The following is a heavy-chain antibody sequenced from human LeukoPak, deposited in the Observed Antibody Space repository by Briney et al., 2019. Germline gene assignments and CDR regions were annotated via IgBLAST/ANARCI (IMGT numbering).Heavy chain of an antibody. V-gene: IGHV1-2*02. D-gene: IGHD4-23*01. Sequence: ALVKVSCKASGYTFTDYYMHWVRQAPGQGLEWMGWINPSSGDANYAQKFQGRVTMTSDTSISTAYLELNRLRADDTAIYFCARDVHDYGGNSGFDYWGQGSLVIVSS. J-gene: IGHJ4*01. CDR3: ARDVHDYGGNSGFDY. CDR2: INPSSGDA. CDR1: GYTFTDYY.